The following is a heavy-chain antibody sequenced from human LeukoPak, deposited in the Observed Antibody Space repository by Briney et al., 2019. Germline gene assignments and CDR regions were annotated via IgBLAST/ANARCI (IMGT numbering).Heavy chain of an antibody. J-gene: IGHJ4*02. V-gene: IGHV3-30*18. CDR2: ISYDGSNK. Sequence: PGSSLRLSCAASGFXFSSYGMHWVRQAPGKGLEWVAVISYDGSNKYYADSVKGRFTIPRDNSKNTLYLQMNSLRAEDTAVYYCAKEMVRGVIDYWGQGTLVTVSS. CDR1: GFXFSSYG. D-gene: IGHD3-10*01. CDR3: AKEMVRGVIDY.